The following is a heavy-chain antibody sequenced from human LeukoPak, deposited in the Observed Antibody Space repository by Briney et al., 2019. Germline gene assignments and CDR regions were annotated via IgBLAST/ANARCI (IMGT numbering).Heavy chain of an antibody. Sequence: GGSLRLSCAASGFTFDDYGMSWVRQAPGKGLELVSGINWNGGSTGYADSVKGRFTISRDKDKNSLYLQMNSLRAEDTALYYCARDSRYYYGSGSYSYWGQGTLVTVSS. D-gene: IGHD3-10*01. V-gene: IGHV3-20*04. J-gene: IGHJ4*02. CDR1: GFTFDDYG. CDR2: INWNGGST. CDR3: ARDSRYYYGSGSYSY.